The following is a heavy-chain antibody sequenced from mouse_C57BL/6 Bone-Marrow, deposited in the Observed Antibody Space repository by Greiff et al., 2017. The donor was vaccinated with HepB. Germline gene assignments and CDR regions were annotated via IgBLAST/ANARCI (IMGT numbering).Heavy chain of an antibody. Sequence: EVHLVESGGGLVQPGGSMKLSCVASGFTFSNYWMNWVRQSPEKGLEWVAQIRLKSDNYATHYAESVKGRFTISRDDSKSSVYLQMNNLRAEDTGIYYCTGYYYYGSCYAMDYWGQGTSVTVSS. CDR3: TGYYYYGSCYAMDY. V-gene: IGHV6-3*01. CDR2: IRLKSDNYAT. D-gene: IGHD1-1*01. CDR1: GFTFSNYW. J-gene: IGHJ4*01.